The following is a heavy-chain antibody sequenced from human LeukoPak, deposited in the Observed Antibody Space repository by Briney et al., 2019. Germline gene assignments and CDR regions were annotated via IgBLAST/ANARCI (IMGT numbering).Heavy chain of an antibody. D-gene: IGHD3-10*01. Sequence: PGGSLRLSCAASGFTFSSYWMSWVRQAPGKGLEWVANIKQDGSEKYHVDSVKGRFTISRDNAKNSLYLQMNSLRAEDTAVYYCARDRQGLYPSDAFDIWGQGTMVTVSS. V-gene: IGHV3-7*01. CDR1: GFTFSSYW. CDR3: ARDRQGLYPSDAFDI. J-gene: IGHJ3*02. CDR2: IKQDGSEK.